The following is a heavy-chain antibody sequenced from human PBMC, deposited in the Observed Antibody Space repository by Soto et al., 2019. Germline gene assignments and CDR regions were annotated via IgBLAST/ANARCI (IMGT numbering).Heavy chain of an antibody. Sequence: SLRLSCAASGFTFSSYGMHWVRQAPGKGLEWVAVISYDGSNKYYADSVKGRFTISRDNSKNTLYLQMNSLRAEDTAVYYCAKKPKAVTSKQYGKGYYYYYYMDVWGKGTTVTVSS. V-gene: IGHV3-30*18. D-gene: IGHD4-4*01. CDR3: AKKPKAVTSKQYGKGYYYYYYMDV. J-gene: IGHJ6*03. CDR1: GFTFSSYG. CDR2: ISYDGSNK.